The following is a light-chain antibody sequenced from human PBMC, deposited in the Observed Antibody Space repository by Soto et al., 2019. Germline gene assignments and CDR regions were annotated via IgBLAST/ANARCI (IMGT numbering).Light chain of an antibody. V-gene: IGKV3-20*01. J-gene: IGKJ1*01. CDR2: GAS. Sequence: EIVLTQSPGTLSLSPGERATLSCRASQSVSSTYFAWYQQKPGQTPRLLIYGASSRATGIPDRFSGSGSGTDITLTTSRLEPEDFAVYYGQQYGSSPRTFGQGTKVEIK. CDR1: QSVSSTY. CDR3: QQYGSSPRT.